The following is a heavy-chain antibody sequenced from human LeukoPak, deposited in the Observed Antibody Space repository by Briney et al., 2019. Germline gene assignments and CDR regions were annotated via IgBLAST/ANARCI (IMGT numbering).Heavy chain of an antibody. V-gene: IGHV1-69*13. CDR1: GGTFSSYA. Sequence: SVKVSCKASGGTFSSYAISWVRQAPGQGLEWMGVIIPIFGTANYAQKFQGRVTITADESTSTAYMQLSSLRSEDTAVYYCARYYYDTSGYQITTMAFDIWGQGTMVTVSS. J-gene: IGHJ3*02. D-gene: IGHD3-22*01. CDR3: ARYYYDTSGYQITTMAFDI. CDR2: IIPIFGTA.